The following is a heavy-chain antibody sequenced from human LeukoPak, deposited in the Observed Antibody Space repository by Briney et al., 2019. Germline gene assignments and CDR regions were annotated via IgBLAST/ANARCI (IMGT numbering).Heavy chain of an antibody. CDR2: ISGNGVTR. D-gene: IGHD3-10*01. CDR3: AKGESPQYMVRGVPYYYYVMDV. J-gene: IGHJ6*02. Sequence: QPGGSLRLSCAASGFTFSSYAMNWVRQSPGKGLEWVSGISGNGVTRHYADSVKGRLTISRDNSKSTLYLQMSSLRAEDTAVYYYAKGESPQYMVRGVPYYYYVMDVWGQGTTVTVAS. V-gene: IGHV3-23*01. CDR1: GFTFSSYA.